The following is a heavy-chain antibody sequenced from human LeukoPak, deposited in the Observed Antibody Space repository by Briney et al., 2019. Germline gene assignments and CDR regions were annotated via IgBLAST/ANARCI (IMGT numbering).Heavy chain of an antibody. D-gene: IGHD3-3*01. CDR2: IYYIGST. CDR3: ARESDGYDFWSGFDY. CDR1: GGSLSSYY. V-gene: IGHV4-59*01. Sequence: PSETLFLTCTVSGGSLSSYYWSWIRQPPGKGLEWIGYIYYIGSTNYNPSLKSRVTISVDTSKNQFSLKLSSVTAADTAVYYCARESDGYDFWSGFDYWGQGTLVTVSS. J-gene: IGHJ4*02.